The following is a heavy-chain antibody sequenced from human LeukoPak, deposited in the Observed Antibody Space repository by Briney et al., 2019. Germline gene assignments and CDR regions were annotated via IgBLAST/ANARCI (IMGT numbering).Heavy chain of an antibody. D-gene: IGHD5-24*01. CDR1: GFTFSSYG. CDR2: IWYDGSNK. J-gene: IGHJ4*02. Sequence: GGSLRLSCAASGFTFSSYGMHWVRQAPGKGLEWVAVIWYDGSNKYYADSVKGRFTISRDNSKNTLYLQMNSLRAEDTAVYYCAKDDNGYINTFDYWGQGTLVTVSS. CDR3: AKDDNGYINTFDY. V-gene: IGHV3-33*06.